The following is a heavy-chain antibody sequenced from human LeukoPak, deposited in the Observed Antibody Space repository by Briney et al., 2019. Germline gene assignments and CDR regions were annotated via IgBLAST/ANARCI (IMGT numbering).Heavy chain of an antibody. J-gene: IGHJ5*02. Sequence: SETLSLTCAVYGGSFSGYYWSWIRQPPGKGLEWIGEINHSGSTNYNPSLKSRVTISVDTSKNQFSLKLSSVIAADTAVYYCARVPYYYDSSGYSRGIWFDPWGREPWSPSPQ. V-gene: IGHV4-34*01. CDR2: INHSGST. D-gene: IGHD3-22*01. CDR1: GGSFSGYY. CDR3: ARVPYYYDSSGYSRGIWFDP.